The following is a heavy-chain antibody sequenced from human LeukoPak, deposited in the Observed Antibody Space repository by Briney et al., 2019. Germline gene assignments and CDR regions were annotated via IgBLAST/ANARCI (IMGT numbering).Heavy chain of an antibody. D-gene: IGHD6-13*01. Sequence: PGGSLRLSCAASGFTFSSYAMHWVRQAPGKGLEWVAVISYDGSNKYYADSVKGRFTISRDNSKNTLYLQMNSLRAEDTAVYYCARDGDGAAAGFYYYYGMDVWGQGITVTVSS. CDR1: GFTFSSYA. J-gene: IGHJ6*02. CDR3: ARDGDGAAAGFYYYYGMDV. CDR2: ISYDGSNK. V-gene: IGHV3-30-3*01.